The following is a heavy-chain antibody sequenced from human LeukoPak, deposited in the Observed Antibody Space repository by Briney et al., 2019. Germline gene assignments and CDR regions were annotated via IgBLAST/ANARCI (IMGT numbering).Heavy chain of an antibody. CDR1: GGSISSYY. V-gene: IGHV4-4*07. CDR3: ARDRGFWSGYYGGEIDY. CDR2: IYTSGST. Sequence: SETLSLTCTVSGGSISSYYWSWVRQPAGKGLEWVGRIYTSGSTNYNPSLKSRVTMSVDTSKNQFSLKLSSVTAADTAVYYCARDRGFWSGYYGGEIDYWGQGTLVTVSS. J-gene: IGHJ4*02. D-gene: IGHD3-3*01.